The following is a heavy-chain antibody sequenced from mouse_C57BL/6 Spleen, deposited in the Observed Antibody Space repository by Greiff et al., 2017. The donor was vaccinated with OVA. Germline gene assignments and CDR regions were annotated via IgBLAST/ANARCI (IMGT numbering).Heavy chain of an antibody. D-gene: IGHD2-2*01. V-gene: IGHV1-61*01. J-gene: IGHJ3*01. CDR3: ARGYPAWFAY. CDR1: GYTFTSYW. CDR2: IYPSDSET. Sequence: VKLQQPGAELVRPGSSVKLSCKASGYTFTSYWMDWVKQRPGQGLEWIGNIYPSDSETHYNQKFKDKATLTVDKSSSTAYMQLSSLTSEDSAVYYCARGYPAWFAYWGQGTLVTVSA.